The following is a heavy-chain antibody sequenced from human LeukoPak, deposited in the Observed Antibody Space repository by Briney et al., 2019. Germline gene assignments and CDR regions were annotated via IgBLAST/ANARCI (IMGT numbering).Heavy chain of an antibody. D-gene: IGHD4-23*01. J-gene: IGHJ1*01. CDR2: TNTDGSST. Sequence: GGSLRLSCAAPGFTFSRYWMHWVRQAPGKGLVWVSGTNTDGSSTMYADSVKGRFTIARDNAKNTLYLQMNSLRAEYTAVYYCYGANAEHWGQGTLVTVSS. V-gene: IGHV3-74*03. CDR3: YGANAEH. CDR1: GFTFSRYW.